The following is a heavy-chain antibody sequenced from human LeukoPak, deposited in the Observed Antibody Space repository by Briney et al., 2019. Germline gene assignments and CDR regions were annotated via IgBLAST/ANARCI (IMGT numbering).Heavy chain of an antibody. Sequence: GGSPRLSCAASGFTFSSYSINWVRQAPGKGLGWVSSISSSSNYIYYADSVKGRFTISRDNAKNSLYLQMNSLRAEDTAVYYCAELGITMIGGVWGKGTTVTISS. V-gene: IGHV3-21*01. CDR3: AELGITMIGGV. CDR1: GFTFSSYS. CDR2: ISSSSNYI. D-gene: IGHD3-10*02. J-gene: IGHJ6*04.